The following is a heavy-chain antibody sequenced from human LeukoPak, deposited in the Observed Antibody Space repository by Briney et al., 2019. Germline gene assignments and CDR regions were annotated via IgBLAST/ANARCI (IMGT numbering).Heavy chain of an antibody. CDR2: IYPGDSDT. J-gene: IGHJ3*02. CDR3: ARLKRRWGSYYDSSGRDAFDI. D-gene: IGHD3-22*01. CDR1: GYSFTSYW. Sequence: GESLQISCQGSGYSFTSYWIGWVRQMPGKGLEWMGIIYPGDSDTRYSPSFQGQVTISADKSISTAYLQWSSLKASDTAMYYCARLKRRWGSYYDSSGRDAFDIWGQGTMVTVSS. V-gene: IGHV5-51*01.